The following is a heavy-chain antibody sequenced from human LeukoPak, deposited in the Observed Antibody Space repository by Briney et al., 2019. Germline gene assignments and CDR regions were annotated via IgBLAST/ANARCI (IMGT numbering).Heavy chain of an antibody. D-gene: IGHD1-14*01. CDR2: ISGSGSNT. J-gene: IGHJ6*03. CDR3: ARLIRYPSSGNYTDV. Sequence: PGGSLRLSCAASGFTFSSYAMSWVRQAPGKGLEWVSTISGSGSNTFYADSVKGRFTISRDDPMSTTYLQMTSLETEDTAVYYCARLIRYPSSGNYTDVWGKGTTVTVSS. CDR1: GFTFSSYA. V-gene: IGHV3-23*01.